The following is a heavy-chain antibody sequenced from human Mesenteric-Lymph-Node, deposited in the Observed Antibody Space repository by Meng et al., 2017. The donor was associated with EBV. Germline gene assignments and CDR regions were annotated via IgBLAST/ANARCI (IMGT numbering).Heavy chain of an antibody. J-gene: IGHJ4*02. V-gene: IGHV2-5*02. D-gene: IGHD3-10*02. CDR1: GFSLNTGGVG. CDR3: AHKDDVRDGAPFDS. CDR2: IYWDDDK. Sequence: INLTESAPTLVKPTQTLPLTCSFAGFSLNTGGVGVGWIRPPPGKALEWLALIYWDDDKRYNPSLKTRLTITKDTSKNQVVLTMTNMDPVDTATYYCAHKDDVRDGAPFDSWGQGTLVTVSS.